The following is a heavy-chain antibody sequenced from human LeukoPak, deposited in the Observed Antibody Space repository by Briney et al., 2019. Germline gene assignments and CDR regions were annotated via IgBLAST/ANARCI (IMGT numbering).Heavy chain of an antibody. V-gene: IGHV3-23*01. Sequence: PGGSLRLSCAVSGFTLSNYGMSWVRQAPGKGLEWVAGISGSGGRTDYADSVKGRFTISRDSPKNTLYLQMNSLRAEDTAVYFCAKRGVVIRVILVGFHKEAYYFDSWGQGALVTVSS. CDR1: GFTLSNYG. CDR3: AKRGVVIRVILVGFHKEAYYFDS. CDR2: ISGSGGRT. D-gene: IGHD3-22*01. J-gene: IGHJ4*02.